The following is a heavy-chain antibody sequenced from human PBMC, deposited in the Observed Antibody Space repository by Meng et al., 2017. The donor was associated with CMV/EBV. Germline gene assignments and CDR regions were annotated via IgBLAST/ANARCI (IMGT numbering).Heavy chain of an antibody. CDR2: INHSGST. V-gene: IGHV4-34*01. D-gene: IGHD3-22*01. J-gene: IGHJ6*02. CDR3: ARGGGSTDYYRSNYYYYGMDV. Sequence: SETLPLTCAVYGGSFSGYYWSWIRQPPGKGLEWIGEINHSGSTNYNPSLKSRVTISVDTSKNQFSLKLSSVTAADTAVYYCARGGGSTDYYRSNYYYYGMDVWGQGTTVTVSS. CDR1: GGSFSGYY.